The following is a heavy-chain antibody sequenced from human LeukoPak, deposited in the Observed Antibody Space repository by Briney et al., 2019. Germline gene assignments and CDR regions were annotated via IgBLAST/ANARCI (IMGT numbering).Heavy chain of an antibody. J-gene: IGHJ4*02. D-gene: IGHD2-8*02. CDR2: IYWNGGGT. V-gene: IGHV3-9*03. CDR3: IKDLTPGGLDS. Sequence: PGGSLRLSCIASGSTLKDEAMHWVRQAPGKGLEWVSGIYWNGGGTGYADSVKGRFTISRDNAKKSLYLQMNSLRVEDMALYSCIKDLTPGGLDSWGQGTLVTVSS. CDR1: GSTLKDEA.